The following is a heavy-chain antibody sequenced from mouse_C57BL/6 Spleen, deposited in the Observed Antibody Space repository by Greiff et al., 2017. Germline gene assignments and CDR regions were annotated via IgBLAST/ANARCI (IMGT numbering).Heavy chain of an antibody. Sequence: QVQLQQSGAELVRPGTSVKVSCKASGYAFTNYLIEWVKQRPGQGLEWIGVINPGSGGTNYNEKFKGKATLTADKSSSTAYMQLSSLTSEDSAVYFCARFYDYEYAMDYWGQGTSVTVSS. J-gene: IGHJ4*01. CDR2: INPGSGGT. V-gene: IGHV1-54*01. CDR3: ARFYDYEYAMDY. D-gene: IGHD2-4*01. CDR1: GYAFTNYL.